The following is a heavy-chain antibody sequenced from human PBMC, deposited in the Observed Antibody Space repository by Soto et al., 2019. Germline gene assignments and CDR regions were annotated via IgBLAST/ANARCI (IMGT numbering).Heavy chain of an antibody. D-gene: IGHD6-13*01. Sequence: QVQLQQWGAGLLKPSETLSLTCAVYGGSFSGYYWSWIRQPPGKGLEWIGEINHSGSTNYNPSLKSRVTISVDTSKNQFSLKLSSVTAADTAVYYCARGMGIAAGAYYFDYGGQGTLVTVSS. V-gene: IGHV4-34*01. CDR3: ARGMGIAAGAYYFDY. J-gene: IGHJ4*02. CDR1: GGSFSGYY. CDR2: INHSGST.